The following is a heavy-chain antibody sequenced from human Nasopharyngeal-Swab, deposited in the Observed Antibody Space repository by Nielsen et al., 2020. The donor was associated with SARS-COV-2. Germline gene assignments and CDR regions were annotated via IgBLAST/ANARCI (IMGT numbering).Heavy chain of an antibody. CDR1: GFTFSSYA. CDR2: ISYDGINK. V-gene: IGHV3-30-3*01. CDR3: AKAEWELLSGQIDY. J-gene: IGHJ4*02. D-gene: IGHD1-26*01. Sequence: GESLKISCAASGFTFSSYAMHWVRQAPGKGLEWVAVISYDGINKYYADSVKGRFTISRDNSKNTLYLQMNSLRAEDTAVYYCAKAEWELLSGQIDYWGQGTLVTVSS.